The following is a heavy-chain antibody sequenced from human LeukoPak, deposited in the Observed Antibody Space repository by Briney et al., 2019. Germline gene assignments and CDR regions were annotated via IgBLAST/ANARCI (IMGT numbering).Heavy chain of an antibody. CDR1: GGSISSYY. CDR3: ARGIDGYNGAYGY. V-gene: IGHV4-59*01. Sequence: SETLSLTCTVSGGSISSYYWSWIRQPPGKGLEWIGYIYYSGSTNYNPSLKSRVTTSVDTSKNQFSLKLSSVTAADTAVYYCARGIDGYNGAYGYWGQGTLVTVSS. D-gene: IGHD5-24*01. CDR2: IYYSGST. J-gene: IGHJ4*02.